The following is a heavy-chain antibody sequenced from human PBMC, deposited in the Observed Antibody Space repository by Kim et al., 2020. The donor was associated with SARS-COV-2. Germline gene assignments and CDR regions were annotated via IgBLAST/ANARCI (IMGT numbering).Heavy chain of an antibody. CDR1: GISFGDYA. D-gene: IGHD3-22*01. J-gene: IGHJ2*01. V-gene: IGHV3-49*03. Sequence: GGSLRLSCSGSGISFGDYAMVWFRQAPGKGLEWVGFIRTNTYSGTTELAASVQGRFTISRDDSKSVAYLQMNSLKTEDTAVYFCARCRYFDTDAYIANSAPWYFDLWGRGTLVTVSS. CDR3: ARCRYFDTDAYIANSAPWYFDL. CDR2: IRTNTYSGTT.